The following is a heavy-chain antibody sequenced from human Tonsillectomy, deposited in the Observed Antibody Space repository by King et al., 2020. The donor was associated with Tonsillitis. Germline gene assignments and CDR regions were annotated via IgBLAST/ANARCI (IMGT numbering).Heavy chain of an antibody. Sequence: QLVQSGAEVKKPGESLKISCKASGYSFSSYWIGWVRQMPGKGLEWMGTIYPGDSDTRYSRSFQGQVTISADKSITTAYLQWSSLKTSDTAKYYCHVHQVGTRGGQYYYMDAWGQGTTVTVS. V-gene: IGHV5-51*01. CDR1: GYSFSSYW. CDR2: IYPGDSDT. CDR3: HVHQVGTRGGQYYYMDA. D-gene: IGHD1-14*01. J-gene: IGHJ6*03.